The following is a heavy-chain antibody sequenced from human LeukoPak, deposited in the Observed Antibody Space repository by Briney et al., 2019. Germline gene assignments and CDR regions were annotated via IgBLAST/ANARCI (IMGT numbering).Heavy chain of an antibody. J-gene: IGHJ4*02. V-gene: IGHV3-23*01. D-gene: IGHD5-18*01. CDR3: AKGNGYSYGRYYLDY. Sequence: GGSLRLSCAASGFTFSSYAMGWVRQAPGKGLEWVSAITASGGNTYYADSVKGRFTISRDNSKNTLYLQVNSLRAEDTAVYYCAKGNGYSYGRYYLDYWGQGTLVTVSS. CDR2: ITASGGNT. CDR1: GFTFSSYA.